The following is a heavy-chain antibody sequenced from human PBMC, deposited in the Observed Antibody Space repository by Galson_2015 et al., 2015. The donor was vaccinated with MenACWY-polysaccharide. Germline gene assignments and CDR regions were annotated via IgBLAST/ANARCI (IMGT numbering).Heavy chain of an antibody. Sequence: YWSWIRQPPGKGLEWIGFIYYSGITYYNPSLKSRVTMSIDTSKNQFSLKLTSVTAADTALYYCAREDCSSTTCNRRGWFDPWGQGTLVTVSS. CDR2: IYYSGIT. CDR1: Y. J-gene: IGHJ5*02. V-gene: IGHV4-30-4*01. D-gene: IGHD2-2*01. CDR3: AREDCSSTTCNRRGWFDP.